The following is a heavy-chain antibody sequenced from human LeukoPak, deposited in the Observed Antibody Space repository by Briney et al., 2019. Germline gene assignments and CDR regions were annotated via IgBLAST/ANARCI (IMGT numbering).Heavy chain of an antibody. CDR2: INPNSGNT. CDR3: AREYCSSTSCYP. J-gene: IGHJ5*02. D-gene: IGHD2-2*01. Sequence: ASVTVSFTASGYTFTSYDINWVRQATGQGLEWMGWINPNSGNTGYAQKFQGRVTMTRNTSISTAYMELSSLRSEDTAVYYCAREYCSSTSCYPWGQGTLVTVSS. V-gene: IGHV1-8*01. CDR1: GYTFTSYD.